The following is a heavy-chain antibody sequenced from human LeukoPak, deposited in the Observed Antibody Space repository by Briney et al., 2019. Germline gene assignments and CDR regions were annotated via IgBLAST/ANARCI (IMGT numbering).Heavy chain of an antibody. Sequence: PSETLSLTCTVSGGSISSYYWSWIRQPPGKGLEWIGYIYYSGSTNYNPSLKSRVTISVDTSKNQFSLKLSSVTAADTAVYYCARHSPDYYYYYGMDVWGQGTTVTVSS. V-gene: IGHV4-59*08. CDR3: ARHSPDYYYYYGMDV. CDR2: IYYSGST. J-gene: IGHJ6*02. CDR1: GGSISSYY.